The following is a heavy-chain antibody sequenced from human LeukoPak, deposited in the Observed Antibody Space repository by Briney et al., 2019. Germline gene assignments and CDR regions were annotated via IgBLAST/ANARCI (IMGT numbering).Heavy chain of an antibody. Sequence: PGGSLRLSCAASGFTFSSYWMHWVRQAPGKGLVWVSRINSDVSTTTYADSVKGRFTISRDNAKNTLYLQMNSLRAEDTAVYYCARNNWFGEFENWFDPWGQGTLVTVSS. V-gene: IGHV3-74*01. J-gene: IGHJ5*02. D-gene: IGHD3-10*01. CDR1: GFTFSSYW. CDR3: ARNNWFGEFENWFDP. CDR2: INSDVSTT.